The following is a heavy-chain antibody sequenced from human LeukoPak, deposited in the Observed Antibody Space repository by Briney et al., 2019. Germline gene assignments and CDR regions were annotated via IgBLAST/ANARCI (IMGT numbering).Heavy chain of an antibody. Sequence: GASLKVSCKASGYTFTGYYMHWVRQAPGQGLEWMGWINPNSGGTNYAHKFQGRVTMTRDTSISTAYMELSRLRSDDTAVYYCARESSGYPLDYWGQGTLVTVSS. D-gene: IGHD3-22*01. CDR2: INPNSGGT. V-gene: IGHV1-2*07. J-gene: IGHJ4*02. CDR1: GYTFTGYY. CDR3: ARESSGYPLDY.